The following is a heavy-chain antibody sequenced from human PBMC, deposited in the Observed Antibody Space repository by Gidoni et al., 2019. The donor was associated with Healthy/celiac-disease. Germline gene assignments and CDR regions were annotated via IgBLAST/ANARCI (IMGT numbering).Heavy chain of an antibody. Sequence: EVQLVESGGGLVKPGGSLRLSCAASGFTFSNAWMSWVRQAPGKGLEWVGRIKSKTDGGTTDYAAPVKGRFTISRDDSKNTLYLQMNSLKTEDTAVYYCTTDDYGDYYYMDVWGKGTTVTVSS. CDR2: IKSKTDGGTT. D-gene: IGHD4-17*01. CDR1: GFTFSNAW. J-gene: IGHJ6*03. V-gene: IGHV3-15*01. CDR3: TTDDYGDYYYMDV.